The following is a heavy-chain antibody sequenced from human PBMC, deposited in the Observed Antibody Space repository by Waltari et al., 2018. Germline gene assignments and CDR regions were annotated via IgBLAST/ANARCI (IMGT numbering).Heavy chain of an antibody. Sequence: EVQLVESGGGLVQPGGSLRLSCAASGFPFSSYEMNCVRQAPGKGLEWVSYISSSGSTIYYADSVKGRFTISRDNAKNSLYLQMNSLRAEDTAVYYCARESPDQQLVRSHFDYWGQGTLVTVSS. V-gene: IGHV3-48*03. CDR1: GFPFSSYE. J-gene: IGHJ4*02. CDR3: ARESPDQQLVRSHFDY. CDR2: ISSSGSTI. D-gene: IGHD6-13*01.